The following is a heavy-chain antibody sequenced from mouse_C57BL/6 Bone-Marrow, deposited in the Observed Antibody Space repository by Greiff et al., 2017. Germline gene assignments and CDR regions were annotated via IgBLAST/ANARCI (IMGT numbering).Heavy chain of an antibody. CDR1: GFTFSSYG. J-gene: IGHJ4*01. Sequence: EVKLMESGGDLVKPGGSLKLSCAASGFTFSSYGMSWVRQTPDKRLEWVATISSGGSYTYYPDSVKGRFTISRDNAKNTLYLQMSSLKYEDTAMYYCARHSYYAMDYWGQGTSVTVSS. V-gene: IGHV5-6*01. CDR2: ISSGGSYT. CDR3: ARHSYYAMDY.